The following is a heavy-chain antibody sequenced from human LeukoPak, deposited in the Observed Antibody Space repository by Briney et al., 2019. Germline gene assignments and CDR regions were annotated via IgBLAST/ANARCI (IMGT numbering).Heavy chain of an antibody. J-gene: IGHJ4*02. CDR1: GGSISSYY. V-gene: IGHV4-59*01. Sequence: PSETLSLTCTVSGGSISSYYWSWIRQPPGKGLEWIGYIYYSGSTNYNPSLKSRVTISVDTSKNQFSLKLSSVTAADTAVYYCARDIGNTYGIDYWGQGTLVTVSS. D-gene: IGHD3-16*01. CDR3: ARDIGNTYGIDY. CDR2: IYYSGST.